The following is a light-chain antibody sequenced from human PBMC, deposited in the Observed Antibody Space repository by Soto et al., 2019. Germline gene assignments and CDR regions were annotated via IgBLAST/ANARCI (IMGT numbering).Light chain of an antibody. Sequence: SVLTQPASVSGSPGQSITISCTGTSSDVGSYNFVSWYQQYPGKVPKLMIYEVTKRPSGVPDRVSASKSGNTASLTVSGLRAEDEADYYCSSYAGKNNFVFGSGTKVTV. J-gene: IGLJ1*01. V-gene: IGLV2-8*01. CDR1: SSDVGSYNF. CDR2: EVT. CDR3: SSYAGKNNFV.